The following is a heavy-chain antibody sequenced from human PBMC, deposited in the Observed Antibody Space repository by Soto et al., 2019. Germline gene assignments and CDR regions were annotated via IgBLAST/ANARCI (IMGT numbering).Heavy chain of an antibody. CDR3: AKDEGWLQLCYFDY. V-gene: IGHV3-30*18. CDR2: ISYDGSNK. Sequence: ESGGGVVQPGRSLRLSCAASGFTFSSYGMHWVRQAPGKGLEWVAVISYDGSNKYYADSVKGRFTISRDNSKNTLYLQMNSLRAEDTAVYYCAKDEGWLQLCYFDYWGQGTLVTVSS. CDR1: GFTFSSYG. D-gene: IGHD5-12*01. J-gene: IGHJ4*02.